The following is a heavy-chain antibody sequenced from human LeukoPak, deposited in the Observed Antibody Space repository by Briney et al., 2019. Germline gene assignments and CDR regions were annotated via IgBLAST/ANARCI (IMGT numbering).Heavy chain of an antibody. CDR1: GGSISSSSYY. Sequence: SETLSLTCTVSGGSISSSSYYWGWIRQPPGKGLEWIGSFYYSGSTYYNPSLKSRVTISVDTSKNQFSLKLSSVTAADTAVYYCARWRMSGSLDYWGQGTLVTVSS. CDR2: FYYSGST. J-gene: IGHJ4*02. CDR3: ARWRMSGSLDY. V-gene: IGHV4-39*07. D-gene: IGHD1-26*01.